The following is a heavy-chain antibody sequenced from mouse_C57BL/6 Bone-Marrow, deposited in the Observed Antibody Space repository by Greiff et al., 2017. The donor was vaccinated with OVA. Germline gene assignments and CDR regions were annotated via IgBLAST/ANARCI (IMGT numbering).Heavy chain of an antibody. CDR3: SRDLTTVVAHYFDY. J-gene: IGHJ2*01. CDR2: ISDGGSYT. Sequence: EVKLMESGGGLVKPGGSLKLSCAASGFTFSSYAMSWVRQTPEKRLEWVATISDGGSYTYYPDNVKGRFTISRDNAKNNLYLRISHLKSEDTAIYYCSRDLTTVVAHYFDYWCQGTTLTVSS. CDR1: GFTFSSYA. D-gene: IGHD1-1*01. V-gene: IGHV5-4*01.